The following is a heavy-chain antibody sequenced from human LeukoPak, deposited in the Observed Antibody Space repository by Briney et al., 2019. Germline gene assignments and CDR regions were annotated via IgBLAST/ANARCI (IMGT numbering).Heavy chain of an antibody. V-gene: IGHV3-23*01. CDR3: AKDWPSEWQQLPDYDAFDI. J-gene: IGHJ3*02. CDR2: INIGGSS. D-gene: IGHD6-13*01. Sequence: GGTLRLSCAPSGFTFSTYAISCVPHAPGKGLERVSAINIGGSSYYEDSLKGRFTISRDNSKNTLYLQMNSLRADVTAVYYCAKDWPSEWQQLPDYDAFDIWGQGTMVTVSS. CDR1: GFTFSTYA.